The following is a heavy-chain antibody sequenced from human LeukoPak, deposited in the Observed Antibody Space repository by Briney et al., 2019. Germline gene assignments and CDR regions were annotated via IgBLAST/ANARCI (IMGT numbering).Heavy chain of an antibody. Sequence: PGGSLRLSCAASGFTFSSYAMSWVRQAPGKGLEWVANIKQDGSEKYYVDSVKGRFTISRDNAKNSLYLQMNSLRAEDTAVYYCARVSSGWYPFDYWGQGTLVTVSS. V-gene: IGHV3-7*03. CDR2: IKQDGSEK. CDR1: GFTFSSYA. J-gene: IGHJ4*02. CDR3: ARVSSGWYPFDY. D-gene: IGHD6-19*01.